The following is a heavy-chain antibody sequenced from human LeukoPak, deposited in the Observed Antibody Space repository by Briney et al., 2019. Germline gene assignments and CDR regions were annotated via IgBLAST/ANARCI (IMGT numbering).Heavy chain of an antibody. J-gene: IGHJ3*02. CDR3: ARDPGGPHTVKWDAFDI. CDR2: ICSGGST. D-gene: IGHD2-2*02. V-gene: IGHV3-53*01. Sequence: PGGYLRLSCAASGFTVSSHYISSVRQTPGKGLEWGSVICSGGSTYYADSVKGRSTIPRDNTKNTLYLQMNSLRAEDTAVYYCARDPGGPHTVKWDAFDIWGQGTMVTVSS. CDR1: GFTVSSHY.